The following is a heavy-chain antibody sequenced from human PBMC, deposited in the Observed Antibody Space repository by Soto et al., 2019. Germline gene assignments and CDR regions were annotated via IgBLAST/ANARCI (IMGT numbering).Heavy chain of an antibody. CDR2: IYYSGST. D-gene: IGHD6-19*01. Sequence: SETLSLTCTVSGGSISSGDHYWSWIRQPPGKGLEWIGYIYYSGSTYYNPSLKSRVTISVDSSKNQFPLKLSSVTAADTAVYYCARAVADTIDYWGQGTLVTVSS. CDR3: ARAVADTIDY. V-gene: IGHV4-30-4*01. J-gene: IGHJ4*02. CDR1: GGSISSGDHY.